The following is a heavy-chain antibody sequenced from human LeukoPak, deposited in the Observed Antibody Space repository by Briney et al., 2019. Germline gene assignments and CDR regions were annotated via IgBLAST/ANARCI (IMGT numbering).Heavy chain of an antibody. V-gene: IGHV4-31*11. Sequence: PSETLSLTCAVSGGSISSGGYSWSWIRQPPGKGLEWTGYIYYSGSTYYNPSLKSRVTISVDTSKNQFSLKLSSVTAADTAVYYCARLRVGDYYGSGFYFDYWGQGTLVTVSS. CDR2: IYYSGST. CDR1: GGSISSGGYS. CDR3: ARLRVGDYYGSGFYFDY. J-gene: IGHJ4*02. D-gene: IGHD3-10*01.